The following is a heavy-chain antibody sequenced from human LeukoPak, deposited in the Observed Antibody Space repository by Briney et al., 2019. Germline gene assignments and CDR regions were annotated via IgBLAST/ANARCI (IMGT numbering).Heavy chain of an antibody. CDR3: ARGRQIHSTLRRGWFDP. CDR1: GGSFSGYY. V-gene: IGHV4-34*01. D-gene: IGHD5/OR15-5a*01. Sequence: PSETLSLTCAVYGGSFSGYYWSWIRQPPGKGLEWIGEINHSGSTNYNPSLKSRVTISVDTSKNQFSLKLSSVTAADTAVYYCARGRQIHSTLRRGWFDPWGQGTLVTVSS. CDR2: INHSGST. J-gene: IGHJ5*02.